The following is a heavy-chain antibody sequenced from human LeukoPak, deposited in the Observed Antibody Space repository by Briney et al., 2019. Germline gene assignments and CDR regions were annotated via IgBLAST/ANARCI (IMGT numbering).Heavy chain of an antibody. V-gene: IGHV4-4*01. J-gene: IGHJ4*02. CDR1: GGSVINTNW. CDR3: AREGGFYRPPDY. D-gene: IGHD3-3*01. CDR2: VHLDGRT. Sequence: SGTLSLTCGVSGGSVINTNWWTWVRQPPGKGLEWIGEVHLDGRTNYNPSLESRLTMSVDVSENQVSLKLTSVTAADTGVYCCAREGGFYRPPDYSGQGTLVTVSS.